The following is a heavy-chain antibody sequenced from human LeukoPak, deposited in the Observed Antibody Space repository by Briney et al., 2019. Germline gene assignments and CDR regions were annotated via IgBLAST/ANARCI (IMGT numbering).Heavy chain of an antibody. D-gene: IGHD4-17*01. Sequence: PGGTLRLSCAASGFTFSNYGMSWVRQAPGKGLEWVSAISGSGGTTYYEDSVKGRFTISRDNSENTLYLQMNSLRAEDTAVYYCAKRDRTVTHAFDIWGQGTMVTVSS. V-gene: IGHV3-23*01. CDR2: ISGSGGTT. J-gene: IGHJ3*02. CDR3: AKRDRTVTHAFDI. CDR1: GFTFSNYG.